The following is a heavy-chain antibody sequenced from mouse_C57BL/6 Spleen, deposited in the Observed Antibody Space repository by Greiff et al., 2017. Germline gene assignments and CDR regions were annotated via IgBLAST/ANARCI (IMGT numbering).Heavy chain of an antibody. V-gene: IGHV7-3*01. D-gene: IGHD2-2*01. J-gene: IGHJ4*01. CDR3: ARFGYEGAMDY. CDR1: GFTFTDYY. CDR2: IRNKANGYTT. Sequence: DVMLVESGGGLVQPGGSLSLSCAASGFTFTDYYMSWVRQPPGKALEWLGFIRNKANGYTTEYSASVKGRFTISRDNSQSILYLQMNALRAEDSATYYCARFGYEGAMDYWGQGTSVTVSS.